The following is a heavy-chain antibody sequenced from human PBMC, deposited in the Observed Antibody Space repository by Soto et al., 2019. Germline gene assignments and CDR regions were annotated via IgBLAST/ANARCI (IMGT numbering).Heavy chain of an antibody. CDR1: GFTFSSYG. CDR2: IWYDGSNK. CDR3: AREARYSSSGWFDP. D-gene: IGHD6-6*01. Sequence: RRLSCAASGFTFSSYGMHWVRQAPGKGLEWVAVIWYDGSNKYYADSVKGRFTISRDNSKNTLYLQMNSLRAEDTAVYYCAREARYSSSGWFDPWGQGTLVTVSS. J-gene: IGHJ5*02. V-gene: IGHV3-33*01.